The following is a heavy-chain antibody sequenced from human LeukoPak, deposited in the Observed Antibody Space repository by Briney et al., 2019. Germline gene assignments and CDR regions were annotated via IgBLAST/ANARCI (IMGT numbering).Heavy chain of an antibody. CDR1: GFTFSSYA. Sequence: GGSLRLSCAASGFTFSSYAMSWVRQAPGKGLEWVSAISGSGGSTYYADSVKGRFTISRDNSKNTLYLQMNSLRAEDTAVYYCARDRSGWYSYFDYWGQGTLVTVSS. CDR2: ISGSGGST. J-gene: IGHJ4*02. V-gene: IGHV3-23*01. D-gene: IGHD6-19*01. CDR3: ARDRSGWYSYFDY.